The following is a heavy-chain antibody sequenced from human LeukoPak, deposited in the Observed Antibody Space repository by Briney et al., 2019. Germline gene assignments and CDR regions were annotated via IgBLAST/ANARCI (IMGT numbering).Heavy chain of an antibody. CDR1: GFPFSNYV. CDR2: ISEDGNNG. D-gene: IGHD3-10*01. J-gene: IGHJ4*02. V-gene: IGHV3-30-3*01. Sequence: GGSLRLSCAASGFPFSNYVMHWVRQAPGKGLEWVAVISEDGNNGFYADSVKGRFTISRDNSKNTLYLQTYSLRTDDTAVHYCTTGDFRGWGQGTLVSVSS. CDR3: TTGDFRG.